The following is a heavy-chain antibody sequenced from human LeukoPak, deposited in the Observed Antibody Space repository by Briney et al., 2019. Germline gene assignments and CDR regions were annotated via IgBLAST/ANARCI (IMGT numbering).Heavy chain of an antibody. J-gene: IGHJ4*02. D-gene: IGHD3-10*01. CDR2: IKQDGSEK. V-gene: IGHV3-7*01. CDR1: GFTFSSYG. Sequence: GGSLRLSCAASGFTFSSYGMHWVRQAPGKGLEWVANIKQDGSEKYYVDSVKGRFTISRDNAKNSLSLQMNSLRAEDTAVYYCARPFRVRGVFDYWGQGTLVTVSS. CDR3: ARPFRVRGVFDY.